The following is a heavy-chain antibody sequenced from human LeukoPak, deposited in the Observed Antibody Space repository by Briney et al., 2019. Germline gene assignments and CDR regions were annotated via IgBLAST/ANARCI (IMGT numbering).Heavy chain of an antibody. CDR2: IYTSGST. V-gene: IGHV4-4*07. CDR3: ARDVSWSGHNWFDP. CDR1: GGSISSYY. Sequence: SETLSLTCTVSGGSISSYYWSWIRQPAGKGLEWIRRIYTSGSTNYNPSPKSRVTMSVDTSKNQFSLKLSSVTAADTAVYYCARDVSWSGHNWFDPWGQGTLVTVSS. J-gene: IGHJ5*02. D-gene: IGHD3-3*01.